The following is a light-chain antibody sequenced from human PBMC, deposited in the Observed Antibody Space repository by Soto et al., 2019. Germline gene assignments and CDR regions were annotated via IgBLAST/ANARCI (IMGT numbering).Light chain of an antibody. V-gene: IGKV3-11*01. CDR1: QSVDSY. J-gene: IGKJ3*01. CDR2: DVS. Sequence: EIVLTQSPATLSLSPGERATLSCRASQSVDSYLAWYQQRPGRAPRLLIYDVSNRATGIPARFSGSGSGTDFTLTISSLEPEEFAVYYCQQRSNWPPFTFGPGTKVDIK. CDR3: QQRSNWPPFT.